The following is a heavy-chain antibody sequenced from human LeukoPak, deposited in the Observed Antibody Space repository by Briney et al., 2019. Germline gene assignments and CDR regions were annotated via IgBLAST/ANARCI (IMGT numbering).Heavy chain of an antibody. J-gene: IGHJ5*02. CDR1: GFTFTSYD. CDR3: VRDGEGAAISVNYWFDP. D-gene: IGHD2-2*02. Sequence: ASVKVSCKASGFTFTSYDINWVRQASGQGLEWMGWMNPNTGDTGYAQKFQGRVTMTRDISISTAYMELRGLRSEDTAIYYCVRDGEGAAISVNYWFDPWGQGTLVTVSS. V-gene: IGHV1-8*01. CDR2: MNPNTGDT.